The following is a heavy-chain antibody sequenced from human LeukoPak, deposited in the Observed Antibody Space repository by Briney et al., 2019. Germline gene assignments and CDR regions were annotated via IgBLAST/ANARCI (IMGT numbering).Heavy chain of an antibody. CDR1: GFTFSDYY. Sequence: GGSLRLSCAASGFTFSDYYMSWIRQAPGKGLEWVSYISSSGSTIYYADSVKGRFTISRDNAKNSLYLQMNSLRVEDTALYYCARISYDFWSGYPFDYWGQGTLVTVSS. D-gene: IGHD3-3*01. CDR3: ARISYDFWSGYPFDY. CDR2: ISSSGSTI. J-gene: IGHJ4*02. V-gene: IGHV3-11*01.